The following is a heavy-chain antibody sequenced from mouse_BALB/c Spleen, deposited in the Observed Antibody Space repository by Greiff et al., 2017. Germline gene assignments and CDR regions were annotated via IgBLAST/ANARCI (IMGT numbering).Heavy chain of an antibody. V-gene: IGHV1S81*02. J-gene: IGHJ2*01. CDR1: GYTFTSYY. D-gene: IGHD2-1*01. CDR3: TRDGNYAFYYFDY. Sequence: QVQLKQPGAELVKPGASVKLSCKASGYTFTSYYMYWVKQRPGQGLEWIGGINPSNGGTNFNEKFKSKATLTVDKSSSTAYMQLSSLTSEDSAVYYCTRDGNYAFYYFDYWGQGTTLTVSS. CDR2: INPSNGGT.